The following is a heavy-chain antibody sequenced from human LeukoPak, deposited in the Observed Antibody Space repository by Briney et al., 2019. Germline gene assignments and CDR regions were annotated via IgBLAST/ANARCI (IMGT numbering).Heavy chain of an antibody. D-gene: IGHD2-15*01. J-gene: IGHJ3*02. CDR3: ARTSRYSAAFDI. CDR2: ISSSSSYI. V-gene: IGHV3-21*01. CDR1: GFTFSSYA. Sequence: GGSLRLSCAASGFTFSSYAMSWVRQAPGKGLEWVSSISSSSSYIYYADSVKGRFTISRDNAKNSLYLQMNSLRAEDTAVYYCARTSRYSAAFDIWGQGTMVTVSS.